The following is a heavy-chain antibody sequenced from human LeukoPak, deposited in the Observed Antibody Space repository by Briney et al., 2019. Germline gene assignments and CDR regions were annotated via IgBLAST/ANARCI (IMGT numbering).Heavy chain of an antibody. V-gene: IGHV4-39*01. J-gene: IGHJ5*02. Sequence: SETLSLTCTVSGGSICSSTYYWGWIRQPPGRGLEWIGTIYYRGSTYYNPSLKSRVTISVDTSNNQFSLRLSSVTAADTAVYYCAILGTGSSWGQGTLVTVSS. D-gene: IGHD3-10*01. CDR3: AILGTGSS. CDR2: IYYRGST. CDR1: GGSICSSTYY.